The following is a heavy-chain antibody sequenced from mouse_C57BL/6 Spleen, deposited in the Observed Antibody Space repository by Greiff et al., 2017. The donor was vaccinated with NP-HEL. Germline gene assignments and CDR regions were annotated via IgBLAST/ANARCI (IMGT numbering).Heavy chain of an antibody. V-gene: IGHV1-69*01. Sequence: QVQLQQPGAELVMPGASVKLSCKASGYTFTSYWMHWVKQRPGQGLEWIGEIDPSDSYTNYNQKFKGKSTLTVDKSSSTAYMQLSSLTSEDSAVYYCAFITKDWYFDVWGTGTTVTVSS. CDR2: IDPSDSYT. CDR1: GYTFTSYW. J-gene: IGHJ1*03. CDR3: AFITKDWYFDV. D-gene: IGHD1-2*01.